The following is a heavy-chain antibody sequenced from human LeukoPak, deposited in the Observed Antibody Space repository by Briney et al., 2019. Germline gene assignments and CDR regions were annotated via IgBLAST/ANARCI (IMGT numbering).Heavy chain of an antibody. CDR2: INPSGGST. CDR1: VYTFTSYY. CDR3: ARGWFSSGWWDRD. V-gene: IGHV1-46*01. D-gene: IGHD6-19*01. Sequence: ASVTVSFKASVYTFTSYYMHRVRQAPGQGVEWVGVINPSGGSTNYAQKFQGRVTITRDTSTSTDYMELSSLRAGETAVYYCARGWFSSGWWDRDWGQGTLVTVSS. J-gene: IGHJ4*02.